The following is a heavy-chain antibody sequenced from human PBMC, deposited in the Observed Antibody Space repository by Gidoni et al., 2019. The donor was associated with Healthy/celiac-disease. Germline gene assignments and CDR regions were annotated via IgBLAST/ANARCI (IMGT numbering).Heavy chain of an antibody. J-gene: IGHJ4*02. D-gene: IGHD1-26*01. V-gene: IGHV3-33*01. CDR3: ARDLEGGDY. CDR2: IWYDGSNK. CDR1: GFTFSSYG. Sequence: QVQLVESGGGVVQPRRSLRLSCAASGFTFSSYGMHWVGQAPGKGLEWVAVIWYDGSNKYYADSVKGRFTISRDNSKNTLYLQMNSLRAEDTAVYYCARDLEGGDYWGQGTLVTVSS.